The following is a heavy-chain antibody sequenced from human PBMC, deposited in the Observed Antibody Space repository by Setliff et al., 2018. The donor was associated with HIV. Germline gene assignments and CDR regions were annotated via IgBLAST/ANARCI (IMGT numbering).Heavy chain of an antibody. CDR3: AKDRSGSYRTFDY. CDR2: VYYSGST. V-gene: IGHV4-39*07. J-gene: IGHJ4*02. CDR1: GASSIYF. D-gene: IGHD1-26*01. Sequence: SETLSLTCTVSGASSIYFWGWIRQPPGKGLEWIGSVYYSGSTYYNPSLKSRVTISMDTSKNQFSLKLNSVTAADTAVYYCAKDRSGSYRTFDYWGPGILVTVSS.